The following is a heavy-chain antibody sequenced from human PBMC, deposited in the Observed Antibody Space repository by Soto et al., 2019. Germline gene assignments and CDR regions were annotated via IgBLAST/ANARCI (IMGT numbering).Heavy chain of an antibody. V-gene: IGHV3-48*02. D-gene: IGHD6-13*01. CDR2: ISGSSDTI. CDR1: GFTLSSYN. J-gene: IGHJ6*02. Sequence: EVQLVESGGGLVQPGGSVRLSCAASGFTLSSYNMNWVRQAPGKGLEWVSYISGSSDTIYYADSVKGRFTISRDNAKNSLYLQMDRLRDEDTAVYYCARDHGGSTWFVGIYYCSGVDVWGQGTTVTVSS. CDR3: ARDHGGSTWFVGIYYCSGVDV.